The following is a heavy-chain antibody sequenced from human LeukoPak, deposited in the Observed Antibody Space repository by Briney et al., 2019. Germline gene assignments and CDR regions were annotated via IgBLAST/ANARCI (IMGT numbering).Heavy chain of an antibody. Sequence: GGSLRLSCAASGFTFSSYWMSWVRQAPGKGLEWVANIKQDGSEKYYVDSVKGRFTISRDNAKNSLYLRMNSLRAEDTAVYYCARDLTAAGTGGDYWGQGTLVTVSS. CDR2: IKQDGSEK. J-gene: IGHJ4*02. D-gene: IGHD6-13*01. V-gene: IGHV3-7*03. CDR3: ARDLTAAGTGGDY. CDR1: GFTFSSYW.